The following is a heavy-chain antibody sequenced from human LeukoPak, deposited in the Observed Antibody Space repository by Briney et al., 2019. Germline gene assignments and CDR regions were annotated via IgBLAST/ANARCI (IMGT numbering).Heavy chain of an antibody. CDR2: IYTSGST. J-gene: IGHJ4*02. V-gene: IGHV4-4*07. Sequence: SETLSLTCTVSGGSISSYYWSWIRQPAGKGLGWIGRIYTSGSTNYNPSLKSRVTMSVDTSKNQFSLKLSSVTAADTAVYYCARDVGEGFYYDSSGYGNGFDYWGQGTLVTVSS. CDR1: GGSISSYY. D-gene: IGHD3-22*01. CDR3: ARDVGEGFYYDSSGYGNGFDY.